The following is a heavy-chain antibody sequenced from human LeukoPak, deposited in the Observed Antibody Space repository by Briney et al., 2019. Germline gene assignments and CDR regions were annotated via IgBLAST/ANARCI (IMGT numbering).Heavy chain of an antibody. J-gene: IGHJ4*02. CDR2: INPSGGST. V-gene: IGHV1-46*01. CDR1: GYSFSNFG. Sequence: GASVKVSCKASGYSFSNFGLTWVRQAPGQGLEWMGIINPSGGSTSYAQKFQGRVTMTRDTSTSTVYMELSSLRSEDTAVYCCARDSSSWSRPPTFPDYWGQGTLVTVSS. D-gene: IGHD6-13*01. CDR3: ARDSSSWSRPPTFPDY.